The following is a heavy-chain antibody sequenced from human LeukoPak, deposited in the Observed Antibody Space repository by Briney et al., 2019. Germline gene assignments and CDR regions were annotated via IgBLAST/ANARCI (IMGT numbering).Heavy chain of an antibody. CDR3: ATAVAANAIVSNYFDY. J-gene: IGHJ4*02. Sequence: GGSLRLSCAASGFTFNNAWMNWVRQAPGKGLEWVGRIQRTNDGGRTDYAAPVRGRFSISRDDSKTTLYLQMDSLQAEDTAVYYCATAVAANAIVSNYFDYWGQGTPVTVFS. CDR1: GFTFNNAW. D-gene: IGHD2-21*01. CDR2: IQRTNDGGRT. V-gene: IGHV3-15*01.